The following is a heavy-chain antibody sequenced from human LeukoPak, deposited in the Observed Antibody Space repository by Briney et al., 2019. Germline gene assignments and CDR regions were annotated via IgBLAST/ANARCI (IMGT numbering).Heavy chain of an antibody. V-gene: IGHV1-69*05. CDR3: ARAGISRDLIYMDV. CDR2: IIPIFGTA. J-gene: IGHJ6*03. CDR1: GGTFSSYA. D-gene: IGHD3-3*01. Sequence: SVNVSCKASGGTFSSYAISWVRQAPGQGLECMGGIIPIFGTANYAQKFQGRVTITTDESTSTAYMELSSLRSEDTAVYYCARAGISRDLIYMDVWGKGTTVTVSS.